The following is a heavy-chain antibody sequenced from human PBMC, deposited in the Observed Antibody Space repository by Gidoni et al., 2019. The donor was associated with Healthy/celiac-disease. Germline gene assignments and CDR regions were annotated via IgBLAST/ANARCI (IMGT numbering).Heavy chain of an antibody. CDR1: GFTFSSYA. V-gene: IGHV3-23*01. CDR3: AKDRIVVVTAFDY. J-gene: IGHJ4*02. CDR2: ISGSGGST. D-gene: IGHD2-21*02. Sequence: EVQLLESGGGLVQPGGSLRLSCAASGFTFSSYAMSWVRQAPGKGLGWVSAISGSGGSTYYADSVKGRFTISRDNSKNTLYLQMNSLRAEDTAVYYCAKDRIVVVTAFDYWGQGTLVTVSS.